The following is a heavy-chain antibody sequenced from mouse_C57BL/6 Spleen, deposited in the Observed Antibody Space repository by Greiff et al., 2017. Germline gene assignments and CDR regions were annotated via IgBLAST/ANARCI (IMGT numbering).Heavy chain of an antibody. J-gene: IGHJ3*02. D-gene: IGHD1-1*01. CDR3: AREGYGSSCGY. V-gene: IGHV5-4*01. CDR1: GFTFSSYA. CDR2: INDGGSYT. Sequence: EVMLVESGGGLVKPGGSLKLSCAASGFTFSSYAMSWVRQTPEKRLEWVATINDGGSYTYYPDNVKGRITISRDNAKNTLYLQMSHLKSEDTAMYYGAREGYGSSCGYWGQGTLVTVSA.